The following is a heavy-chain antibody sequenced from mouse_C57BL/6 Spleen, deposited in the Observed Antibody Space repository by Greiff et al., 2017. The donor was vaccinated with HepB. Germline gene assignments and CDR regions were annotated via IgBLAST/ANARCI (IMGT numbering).Heavy chain of an antibody. Sequence: EVKLMESGAELVRPGASVKLSCTASGFNIKDDYMHWVKQRPEQGLEWIGWIDPENGDTEYASKFQGKATITADTSSNTAYLQLSSLTSEDTAVYYCTTLYGSSHWYFDVWGTGTTVTVSS. J-gene: IGHJ1*03. CDR1: GFNIKDDY. V-gene: IGHV14-4*01. D-gene: IGHD1-1*01. CDR3: TTLYGSSHWYFDV. CDR2: IDPENGDT.